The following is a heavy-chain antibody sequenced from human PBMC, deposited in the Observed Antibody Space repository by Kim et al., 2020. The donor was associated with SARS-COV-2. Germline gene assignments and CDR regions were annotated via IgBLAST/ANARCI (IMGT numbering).Heavy chain of an antibody. CDR2: INAGNGNT. D-gene: IGHD1-1*01. Sequence: ASVKVSCKASGYTFTSYAMHWVRQAPGQRLEWMGWINAGNGNTKYSQKFQGRVTITRDTSASTAYMELSSLRSEDTAVYYCARGRNWNDAMPLGYWGQGTLVTVSS. V-gene: IGHV1-3*01. J-gene: IGHJ4*02. CDR3: ARGRNWNDAMPLGY. CDR1: GYTFTSYA.